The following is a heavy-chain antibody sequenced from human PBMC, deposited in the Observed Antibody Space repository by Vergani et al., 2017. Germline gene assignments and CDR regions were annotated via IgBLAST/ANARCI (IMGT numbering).Heavy chain of an antibody. Sequence: VQLLESGGGLVQPGGSLRLSCAASGFTFSSYAMSWVRQPPGKGLEWIGEINHSGSTNYNPSLKSRVTISVDTSKNQFSLKLSSVTAADTAVYYCARGFQTYDYVWGSYRYYAEPFDYWGQGTLVTVSS. D-gene: IGHD3-16*02. J-gene: IGHJ4*02. CDR2: INHSGST. CDR1: GFTFSSYA. CDR3: ARGFQTYDYVWGSYRYYAEPFDY. V-gene: IGHV4-34*01.